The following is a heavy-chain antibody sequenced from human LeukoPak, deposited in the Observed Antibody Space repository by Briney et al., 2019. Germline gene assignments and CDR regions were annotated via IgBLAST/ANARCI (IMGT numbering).Heavy chain of an antibody. Sequence: PGGSLRLSCAASGFTFSSYGMHWVRQAPGKGLEWVAFIRYDGSNKYYADSVKGRFTISRDNSKNTLYLQMNSLRAEDTAVYYCAKDSSSSWYAGAFDIWGQGTMVTVSS. J-gene: IGHJ3*02. CDR1: GFTFSSYG. CDR2: IRYDGSNK. D-gene: IGHD6-13*01. V-gene: IGHV3-30*02. CDR3: AKDSSSSWYAGAFDI.